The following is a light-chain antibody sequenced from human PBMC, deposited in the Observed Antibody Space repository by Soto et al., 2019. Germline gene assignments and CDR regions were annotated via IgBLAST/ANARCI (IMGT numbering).Light chain of an antibody. Sequence: DIQMTQSPSSLSASVGDRVTITCRASQSISTYLNWYQQKPGKAPKLMIYAASILHTGAPSRFSGRGSGTDFTLNISILHPEDFATYYCPQSDSPRCKFGPGTKVDIK. J-gene: IGKJ3*01. V-gene: IGKV1-39*01. CDR1: QSISTY. CDR2: AAS. CDR3: PQSDSPRCK.